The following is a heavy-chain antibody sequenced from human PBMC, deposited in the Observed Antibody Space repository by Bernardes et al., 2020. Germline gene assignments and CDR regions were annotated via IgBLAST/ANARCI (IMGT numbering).Heavy chain of an antibody. CDR1: AFVFSDYG. V-gene: IGHV3-33*01. Sequence: GWSLRLSCAASAFVFSDYGMQWVRQAPGKGPEWVAVIWFDGSNRFYADSVKGRFAVSRDNSKNTLYLQLNNLGDEDTAVYYCARGDGHNSSSLVVDNYFYFDLWGQGTLVTVSS. J-gene: IGHJ4*02. D-gene: IGHD6-6*01. CDR3: ARGDGHNSSSLVVDNYFYFDL. CDR2: IWFDGSNR.